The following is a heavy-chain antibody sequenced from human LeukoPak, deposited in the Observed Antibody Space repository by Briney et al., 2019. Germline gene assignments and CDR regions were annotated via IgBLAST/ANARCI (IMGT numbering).Heavy chain of an antibody. Sequence: ASVKVSCKASGYTFTSYYMHWVRQAPGQGLDWMGIINPSGGSTSYAQKFQGRVTMTRDTSTSTVYMELSSLRSDDTAVYYCARDRGKYYDYVWGSYRPNFFDYWGQGTLVTVSS. J-gene: IGHJ4*02. CDR1: GYTFTSYY. CDR3: ARDRGKYYDYVWGSYRPNFFDY. CDR2: INPSGGST. V-gene: IGHV1-46*01. D-gene: IGHD3-16*02.